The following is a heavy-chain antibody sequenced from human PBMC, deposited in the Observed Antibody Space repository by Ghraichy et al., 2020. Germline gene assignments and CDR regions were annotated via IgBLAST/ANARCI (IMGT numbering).Heavy chain of an antibody. D-gene: IGHD6-19*01. CDR3: ARHLRTYSGWYDAFDI. V-gene: IGHV4-4*09. CDR2: IYTSGST. J-gene: IGHJ3*02. Sequence: SQTLSLTCTVSGGSISSYYWSWIRQPPGKGLEWIGYIYTSGSTNYNPSLKSRVTISVDTSKNQFSLKLSSVTAADTAVYYCARHLRTYSGWYDAFDIWGQGTMVTVSS. CDR1: GGSISSYY.